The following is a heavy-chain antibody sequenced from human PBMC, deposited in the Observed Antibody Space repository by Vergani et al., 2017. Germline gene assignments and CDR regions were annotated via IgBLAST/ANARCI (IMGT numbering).Heavy chain of an antibody. CDR3: AKQGGPDSSGYYYPEYFQH. CDR1: GFTFSSYA. V-gene: IGHV3-30-3*02. D-gene: IGHD3-22*01. CDR2: ISYDGSNK. Sequence: QLQLVESGGGVVQPGRSLRLSCAASGFTFSSYAMHWVRQAPGKGLEWVAVISYDGSNKYYADSVKGRFTISRDNSKNTLYLQMNSLRAEDTAVYYCAKQGGPDSSGYYYPEYFQHWGQGTLVTVSS. J-gene: IGHJ1*01.